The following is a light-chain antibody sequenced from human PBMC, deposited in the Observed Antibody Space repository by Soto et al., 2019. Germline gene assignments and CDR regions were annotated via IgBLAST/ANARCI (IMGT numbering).Light chain of an antibody. J-gene: IGLJ2*01. CDR3: GTWNSSLSAVV. V-gene: IGLV1-51*01. CDR2: DNN. CDR1: SSNIGNNY. Sequence: QSVLTQPPSVSAAPGQTVTISCSGSSSNIGNNYVSWYQQLPGTAPKLLIYDNNQRPLGIPDRFSGSTSGTSATLGITGLQTGDEADYYCGTWNSSLSAVVFGGGTKLTVL.